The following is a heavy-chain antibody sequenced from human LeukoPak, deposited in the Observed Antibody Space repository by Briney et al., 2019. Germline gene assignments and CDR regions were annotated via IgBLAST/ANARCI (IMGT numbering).Heavy chain of an antibody. Sequence: RASVKVSCKASGYTFTSYGISWVRQAPGQGLEWMGWISAYNGNTDYARKFQGRLTMTTDTSTSTTYMELRSLRSEDTAVYYCARGGSSSGWYAPYYYYYMDVWGKGTTVTVSS. CDR3: ARGGSSSGWYAPYYYYYMDV. CDR2: ISAYNGNT. D-gene: IGHD6-19*01. CDR1: GYTFTSYG. J-gene: IGHJ6*03. V-gene: IGHV1-18*01.